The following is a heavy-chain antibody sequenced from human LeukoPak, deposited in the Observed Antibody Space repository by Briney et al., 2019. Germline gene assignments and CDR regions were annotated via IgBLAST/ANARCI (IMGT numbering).Heavy chain of an antibody. V-gene: IGHV3-20*04. CDR2: INWNGGST. J-gene: IGHJ4*02. Sequence: GGSLRLSCAASGFTFDDYGMSWVRQAPGKGLEWVSGINWNGGSTGYADSVKGRFTISRDNAKNTLYLHMNSLRAEDTAIYYCAKQAYDSPRTDFDYWGQGTLVTVSS. CDR1: GFTFDDYG. CDR3: AKQAYDSPRTDFDY. D-gene: IGHD3-22*01.